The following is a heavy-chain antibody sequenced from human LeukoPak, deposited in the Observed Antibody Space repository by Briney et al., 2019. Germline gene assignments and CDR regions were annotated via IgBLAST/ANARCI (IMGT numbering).Heavy chain of an antibody. J-gene: IGHJ6*03. V-gene: IGHV4-34*01. Sequence: PSETLSLTCAVYGGSFSGYYWSWIRQPPGKGLEWIGEINHSGSTNYNPSLKGRVTISVDTSKNQFSLKLSSVTAADTAVYYCARGRGYSPSGAMDVWGKGTTVTVSS. D-gene: IGHD5-18*01. CDR1: GGSFSGYY. CDR2: INHSGST. CDR3: ARGRGYSPSGAMDV.